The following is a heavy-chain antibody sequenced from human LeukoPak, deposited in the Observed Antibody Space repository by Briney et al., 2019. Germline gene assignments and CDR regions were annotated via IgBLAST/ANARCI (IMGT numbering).Heavy chain of an antibody. J-gene: IGHJ3*02. CDR1: GGAISSGGYY. CDR2: IYHSGST. CDR3: ARGEIDDSSGYYYFPAFDI. D-gene: IGHD3-22*01. V-gene: IGHV4-30-2*01. Sequence: TLSLTCTVSGGAISSGGYYWSWIRQPPGKGLEWIGYIYHSGSTYYNPSLKSRVTISVDRSKNQFSLKLSSVTAADTAVYYCARGEIDDSSGYYYFPAFDIWGQGTMVTVSS.